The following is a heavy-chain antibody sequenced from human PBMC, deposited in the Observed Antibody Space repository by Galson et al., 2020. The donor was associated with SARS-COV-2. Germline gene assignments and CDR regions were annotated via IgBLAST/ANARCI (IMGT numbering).Heavy chain of an antibody. CDR3: ARVWERGFSYGIWFDP. J-gene: IGHJ5*02. CDR2: MNPKSGNT. CDR1: GYTFTNYD. V-gene: IGHV1-8*01. D-gene: IGHD5-18*01. Sequence: ASVKVSCKASGYTFTNYDINWVRQATGQGLEWMGWMNPKSGNTGYVQKFQGRVTMTRDTSINTAYMELSSLRFEDTAVYYCARVWERGFSYGIWFDPWGQGTLVTVSS.